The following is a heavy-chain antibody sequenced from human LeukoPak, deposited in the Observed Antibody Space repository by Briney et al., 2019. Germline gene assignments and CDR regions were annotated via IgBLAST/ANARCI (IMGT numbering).Heavy chain of an antibody. V-gene: IGHV1-46*01. CDR2: INPSGGST. Sequence: ASVKVSCKATGYSFTSHYMHWVRQAPGQGLEWLGLINPSGGSTSYAQKFQGRVTMTRDMSTSTVYMELSSLRSEDTAVYYCARATVITDDAFDIWGQGTKVTVSS. CDR3: ARATVITDDAFDI. D-gene: IGHD4-17*01. J-gene: IGHJ3*02. CDR1: GYSFTSHY.